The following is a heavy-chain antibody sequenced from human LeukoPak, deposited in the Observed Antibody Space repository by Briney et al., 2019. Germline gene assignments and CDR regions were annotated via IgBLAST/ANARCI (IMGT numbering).Heavy chain of an antibody. CDR2: IWYNGSNK. CDR1: GFAFSTYG. CDR3: ARGYCGDSSCYYFDL. J-gene: IGHJ4*02. V-gene: IGHV3-33*01. D-gene: IGHD2-15*01. Sequence: GGSLRLSCAASGFAFSTYGMHWVRQTPGKGLEGVAIIWYNGSNKHYADSVKGRFTISRDNSKNTLFLEMNSLRAEDTAVYYCARGYCGDSSCYYFDLWGQGTLVTVSS.